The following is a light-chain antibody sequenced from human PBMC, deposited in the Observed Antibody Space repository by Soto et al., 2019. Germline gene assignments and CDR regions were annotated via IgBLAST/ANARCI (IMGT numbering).Light chain of an antibody. CDR3: QLGT. CDR2: GAS. Sequence: EIVLTQSPCTLSLSTGERATLSCRASQSVSSSYLAWYQQKPGQAPRLLIYGASSRATGIPDRFSGSGSGTDFTLTISRLEPEDFAVYYCQLGTFGQGTKVDIK. CDR1: QSVSSSY. V-gene: IGKV3-20*01. J-gene: IGKJ1*01.